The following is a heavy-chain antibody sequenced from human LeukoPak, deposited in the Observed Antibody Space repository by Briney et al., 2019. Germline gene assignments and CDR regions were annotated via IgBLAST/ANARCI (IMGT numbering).Heavy chain of an antibody. CDR2: MDPNGGNT. V-gene: IGHV1-8*02. Sequence: GASVKVSCKASGYTFTSYDINWVRQATGQGLEWMGWMDPNGGNTGYAQQFHGRVTVTRDTSISTAYMELSRLRSDDTAVYYCARDKQQLALDYWGQGTLVTVSS. CDR1: GYTFTSYD. CDR3: ARDKQQLALDY. D-gene: IGHD6-13*01. J-gene: IGHJ4*02.